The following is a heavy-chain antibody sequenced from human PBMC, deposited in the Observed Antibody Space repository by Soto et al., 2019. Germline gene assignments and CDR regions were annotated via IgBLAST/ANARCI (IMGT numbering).Heavy chain of an antibody. CDR3: ARPRSGSYRLDYYGMDV. CDR1: GYSFTTYW. D-gene: IGHD3-10*01. V-gene: IGHV5-51*01. CDR2: IYPGDSDA. Sequence: PGESLKISCKGPGYSFTTYWIAWVRQMPGKGLEWMGIIYPGDSDARYSPSFEGQVTISADRSISTAYLRWSSLKASDTAMYYCARPRSGSYRLDYYGMDVWGQGTTVTVSS. J-gene: IGHJ6*02.